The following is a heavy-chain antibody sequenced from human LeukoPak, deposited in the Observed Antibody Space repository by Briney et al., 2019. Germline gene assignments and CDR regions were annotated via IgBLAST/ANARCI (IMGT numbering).Heavy chain of an antibody. CDR3: AREDATRVSSSSAA. CDR1: GGTFSSYA. Sequence: VASVKVSCKASGGTFSSYAISWVRQAPGQGLEWMGGIIPIFGTANYAQKFQGRVTITADESTSTAYMELSSLRSEDTAVYYCAREDATRVSSSSAAWGQGTLVTVSS. V-gene: IGHV1-69*13. J-gene: IGHJ4*02. D-gene: IGHD6-6*01. CDR2: IIPIFGTA.